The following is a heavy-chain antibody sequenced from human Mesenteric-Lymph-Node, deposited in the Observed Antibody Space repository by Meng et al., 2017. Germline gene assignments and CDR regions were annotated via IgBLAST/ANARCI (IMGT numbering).Heavy chain of an antibody. CDR3: ARDTIAYCGGDCYSDWYFDL. Sequence: SVKVSCKVSGGSLSSYAISWVRQAPGQGLEWVGGIIPVYGTAKYAQKFQGRVTITADKSTTAYMELSSLRSEDTAVYYCARDTIAYCGGDCYSDWYFDLWGRGTRVTVSS. J-gene: IGHJ2*01. D-gene: IGHD2-21*02. V-gene: IGHV1-69*06. CDR1: GGSLSSYA. CDR2: IIPVYGTA.